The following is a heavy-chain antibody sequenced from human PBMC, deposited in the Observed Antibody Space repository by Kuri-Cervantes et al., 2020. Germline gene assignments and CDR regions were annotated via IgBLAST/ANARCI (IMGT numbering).Heavy chain of an antibody. Sequence: SLKISCAASGFTFDDYAMHWVRQGPGKGLEWVSGISWNSGYIGYADSVKGRFTISRDNAKSSLYLQMNSLRAEDAAVYYCARADYGDYVDYYYYMDVWGKGTTVTVSS. CDR3: ARADYGDYVDYYYYMDV. D-gene: IGHD4-17*01. V-gene: IGHV3-9*01. CDR2: ISWNSGYI. CDR1: GFTFDDYA. J-gene: IGHJ6*03.